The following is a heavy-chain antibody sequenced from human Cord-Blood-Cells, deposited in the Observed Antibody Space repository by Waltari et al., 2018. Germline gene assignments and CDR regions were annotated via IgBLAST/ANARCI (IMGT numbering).Heavy chain of an antibody. J-gene: IGHJ6*02. CDR1: GGTSSTYA. CDR2: IIPIFGTA. Sequence: QVQLVQSGAEVKKPGSAVKVSCKASGGTSSTYAIRWVGQAPGQGLEWMGGIIPIFGTANYAQKFQGRVTITADESTSTAYMELSSLRSEDTAVYYCARGGYSGYDYYYYGMDVWGQGTTVTVSS. D-gene: IGHD5-12*01. CDR3: ARGGYSGYDYYYYGMDV. V-gene: IGHV1-69*01.